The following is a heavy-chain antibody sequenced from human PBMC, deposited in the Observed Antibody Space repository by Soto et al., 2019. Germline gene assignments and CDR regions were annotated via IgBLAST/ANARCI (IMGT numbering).Heavy chain of an antibody. J-gene: IGHJ6*02. CDR3: TRSPYDFCSGYNPTYYYYYGMDV. CDR1: GFTFGDYA. D-gene: IGHD3-3*01. CDR2: IRSKAYGGTT. V-gene: IGHV3-49*04. Sequence: FLRLSCTASGFTFGDYAMSWVRQAPGKGLGGVGFIRSKAYGGTTEYAASVKGRFTISRDDSKSIAYLQMNSLKTEDTSVYYCTRSPYDFCSGYNPTYYYYYGMDVWGQGVPVTVSS.